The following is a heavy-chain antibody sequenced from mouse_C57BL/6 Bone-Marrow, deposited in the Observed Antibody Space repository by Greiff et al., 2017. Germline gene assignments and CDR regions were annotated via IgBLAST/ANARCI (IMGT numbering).Heavy chain of an antibody. V-gene: IGHV1-64*01. CDR3: ARPPYYGSSGRNAMDY. J-gene: IGHJ4*01. Sequence: QVQLQQPGAELVKPGASVKLSCKASGYTFTSYWMHWVKQRPGQGLEWIGMIHPNSGSTNYNEKFKSKATLTVDKSSSTAYMQLSSLTSEDSAVYYCARPPYYGSSGRNAMDYWGQGTSVTVSS. CDR1: GYTFTSYW. D-gene: IGHD1-1*01. CDR2: IHPNSGST.